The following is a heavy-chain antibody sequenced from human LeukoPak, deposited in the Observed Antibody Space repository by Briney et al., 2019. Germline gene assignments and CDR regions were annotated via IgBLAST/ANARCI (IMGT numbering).Heavy chain of an antibody. V-gene: IGHV4-34*01. CDR2: INHSGST. J-gene: IGHJ4*02. Sequence: SETLSLTCAVYGGSFSGYYWSWIRQPPGKGLEWIGEINHSGSTNYNPSLKSRVTISVDTSKNQFSLKLSSVTAADTAVYYCARGVDCSSTSCSLDYWGQGTLVTVSS. CDR3: ARGVDCSSTSCSLDY. D-gene: IGHD2-2*01. CDR1: GGSFSGYY.